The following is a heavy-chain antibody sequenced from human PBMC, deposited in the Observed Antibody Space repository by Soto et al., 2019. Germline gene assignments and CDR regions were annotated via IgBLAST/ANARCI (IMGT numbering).Heavy chain of an antibody. CDR2: IYYSGST. CDR1: GGSISSYY. J-gene: IGHJ4*02. V-gene: IGHV4-59*01. CDR3: ARWGRYIGYDMFDY. Sequence: QVQLQESGPGLVKPSETLSLTCTVSGGSISSYYWSWIRQPPGKGLEWIGYIYYSGSTNYNPSLKSRGTISVDTSKNQFSLKLSSVTAADTAVYYCARWGRYIGYDMFDYLVQGTLVTVSS. D-gene: IGHD5-12*01.